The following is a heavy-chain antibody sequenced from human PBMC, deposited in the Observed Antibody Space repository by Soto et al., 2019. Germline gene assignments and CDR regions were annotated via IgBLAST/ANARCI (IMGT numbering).Heavy chain of an antibody. D-gene: IGHD6-19*01. CDR2: IIPILGIA. V-gene: IGHV1-69*04. CDR3: ARDFGQAVAGTQDDY. CDR1: GGTFSSYT. Sequence: ASVKVSCKASGGTFSSYTISWVRQAPGQGLEWMGRIIPILGIANYAQKFQGRVTITADKSTSTAYMELSSLRSEDTAVYYCARDFGQAVAGTQDDYWGQGTLVTVSS. J-gene: IGHJ4*02.